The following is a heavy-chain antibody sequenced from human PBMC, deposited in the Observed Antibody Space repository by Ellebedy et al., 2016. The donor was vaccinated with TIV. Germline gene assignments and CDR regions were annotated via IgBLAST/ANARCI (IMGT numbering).Heavy chain of an antibody. D-gene: IGHD3-3*01. Sequence: PGGSLRLSCAASGFTFSNYWTHWVRQAPGTGLVWVSRVNRDGTSTNYADSVKGRFTISRDNAKNTLYLQMNSLRDEDTAVYYCARGASKGFFVDYWGQGTLVTVSS. CDR1: GFTFSNYW. V-gene: IGHV3-74*01. CDR3: ARGASKGFFVDY. CDR2: VNRDGTST. J-gene: IGHJ4*02.